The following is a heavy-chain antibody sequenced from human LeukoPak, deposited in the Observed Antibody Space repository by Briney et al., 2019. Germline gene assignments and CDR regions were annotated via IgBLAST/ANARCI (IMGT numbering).Heavy chain of an antibody. CDR3: ARVPGPLYYYMDV. CDR2: ITSSGGST. J-gene: IGHJ6*03. CDR1: GFTFNTYG. V-gene: IGHV3-23*01. Sequence: GGSLRLSCAASGFTFNTYGMTWVRQAPGRGLEWVSAITSSGGSTYYGDSVKGRFTISRDNSRNTLYLQMNSLRVGDTAVYYCARVPGPLYYYMDVWGKGTTVTVSS.